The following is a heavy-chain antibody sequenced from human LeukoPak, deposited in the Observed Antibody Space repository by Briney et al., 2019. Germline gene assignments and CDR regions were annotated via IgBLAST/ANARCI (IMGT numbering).Heavy chain of an antibody. Sequence: GGSLILSCAASGFTVSSNYMSWVRQAPGRGLEGVTLIYCGGSTYYADSVKGRSTISRDNSKNTLCLQMNSLRAEDTAVYYCARALYDYVWGSYRPNYYYYYMDVWGKGTTVTVSS. CDR1: GFTVSSNY. CDR3: ARALYDYVWGSYRPNYYYYYMDV. V-gene: IGHV3-53*01. D-gene: IGHD3-16*02. J-gene: IGHJ6*03. CDR2: IYCGGST.